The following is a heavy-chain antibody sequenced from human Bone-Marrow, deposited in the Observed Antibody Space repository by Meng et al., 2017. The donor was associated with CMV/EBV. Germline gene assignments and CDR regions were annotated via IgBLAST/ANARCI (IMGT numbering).Heavy chain of an antibody. CDR2: ISYDGSNK. J-gene: IGHJ4*02. V-gene: IGHV3-30-3*01. Sequence: SSAASGFTFSSYAMHWVRQAPGKGLEWVAVISYDGSNKYYADSVKGRFTISRDNSKNTLYLQMNSLRAEDTAVYYCARETEQLDYWGQGTLVTVSS. CDR3: ARETEQLDY. D-gene: IGHD1/OR15-1a*01. CDR1: GFTFSSYA.